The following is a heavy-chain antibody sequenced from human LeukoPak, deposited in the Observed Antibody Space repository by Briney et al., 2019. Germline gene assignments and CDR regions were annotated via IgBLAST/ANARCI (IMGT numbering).Heavy chain of an antibody. Sequence: PGGSLRLSCAASGFTFSSYAMSWVRQAPGKGLEWGSTISGSGGSTNYADSVKGRFTISRDNSKNTLYLQMNSLRAEDTAVYYCAKDRGGSCSDWGQGTLVTASS. V-gene: IGHV3-23*01. D-gene: IGHD2-15*01. J-gene: IGHJ4*02. CDR3: AKDRGGSCSD. CDR1: GFTFSSYA. CDR2: ISGSGGST.